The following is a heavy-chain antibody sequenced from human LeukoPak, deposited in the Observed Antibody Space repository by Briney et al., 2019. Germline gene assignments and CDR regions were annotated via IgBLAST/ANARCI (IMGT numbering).Heavy chain of an antibody. Sequence: SETLSLTCTVSGGSISSYYWSWIRQPAGKGLEWIGRIYTSGSTNYNPSLKSRVSMSGDTSKNQVSLKLRSVTAADTAVYYCARDPTTVTTIFDSWGQGTLVTVPS. D-gene: IGHD4-17*01. CDR2: IYTSGST. CDR3: ARDPTTVTTIFDS. CDR1: GGSISSYY. J-gene: IGHJ4*02. V-gene: IGHV4-4*07.